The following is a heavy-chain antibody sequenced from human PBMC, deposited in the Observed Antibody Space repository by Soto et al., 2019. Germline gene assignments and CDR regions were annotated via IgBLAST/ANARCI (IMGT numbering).Heavy chain of an antibody. J-gene: IGHJ4*02. CDR2: IYSAGAT. V-gene: IGHV4-4*02. D-gene: IGHD2-2*02. CDR3: TRHIPHFRGFDF. CDR1: GVSMHDNW. Sequence: QVQLQMSGPVLVKPSGTMSLTCTVSGVSMHDNWWSWVRQSPDKGLEWIGEIYSAGATNYNPPFKSRAAISIDTSKNEFSLKLFSVTAADTALYYCTRHIPHFRGFDFWDQGTLVTVSS.